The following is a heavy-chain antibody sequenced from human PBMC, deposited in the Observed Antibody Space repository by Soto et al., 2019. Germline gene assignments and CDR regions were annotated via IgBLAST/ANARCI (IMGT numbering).Heavy chain of an antibody. V-gene: IGHV1-8*01. CDR2: MNPNSGNT. Sequence: ASVKVSCKASGYTFTSYDINWVRQATGQGLEWMGWMNPNSGNTGYAQKFQGRVTMTRNTSISTAYMELSSLRSEDTAVYYCARDNVGARNFDYWGQGTLVTVSS. CDR3: ARDNVGARNFDY. J-gene: IGHJ4*02. CDR1: GYTFTSYD. D-gene: IGHD1-26*01.